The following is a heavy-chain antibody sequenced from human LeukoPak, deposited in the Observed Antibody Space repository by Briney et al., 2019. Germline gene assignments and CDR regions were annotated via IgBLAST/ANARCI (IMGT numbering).Heavy chain of an antibody. V-gene: IGHV3-23*01. Sequence: GGSLRLSCAASGFTFSRYWMSWVRQAPGRGLEWVSTISGSGGSTYYADSVKGRFTISRDNSKNTLYLQMNSLRAEDTAVYYCAKVTYYYDSSGCRRPSWFDPWGQGTLVTVSS. D-gene: IGHD3-22*01. CDR2: ISGSGGST. CDR1: GFTFSRYW. CDR3: AKVTYYYDSSGCRRPSWFDP. J-gene: IGHJ5*02.